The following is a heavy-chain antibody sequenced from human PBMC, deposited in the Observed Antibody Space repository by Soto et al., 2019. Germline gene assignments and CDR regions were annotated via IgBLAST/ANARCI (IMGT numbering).Heavy chain of an antibody. Sequence: ASVKVSCKASGYTFTSYGISWVRQAPGQGLEWMGWISAYNGNTNYAQKLQGRVTMTTDTSTSTAYMELRSLRSDDTAVYYCARDTPITTVTTVSDGMDVWGRGTTVTVS. J-gene: IGHJ6*02. D-gene: IGHD4-4*01. V-gene: IGHV1-18*01. CDR2: ISAYNGNT. CDR3: ARDTPITTVTTVSDGMDV. CDR1: GYTFTSYG.